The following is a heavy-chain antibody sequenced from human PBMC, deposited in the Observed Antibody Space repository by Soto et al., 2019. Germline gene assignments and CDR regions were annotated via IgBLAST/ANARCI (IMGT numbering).Heavy chain of an antibody. J-gene: IGHJ5*02. V-gene: IGHV2-5*02. D-gene: IGHD4-17*01. CDR1: GFSLSTSGVG. CDR3: AHATVRRGSDP. CDR2: IYWDDDK. Sequence: QITLKESGPTLVKPTQTLTLTCTFSGFSLSTSGVGVGWIRQPPGKALEWLALIYWDDDKRYSPSLKSRLNLTKDTSNNPVVLTMTNMDPVDTATYYFAHATVRRGSDPWGQGTLVTVSS.